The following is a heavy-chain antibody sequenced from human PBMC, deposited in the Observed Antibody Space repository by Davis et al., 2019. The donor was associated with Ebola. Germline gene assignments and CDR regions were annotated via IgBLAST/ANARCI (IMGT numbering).Heavy chain of an antibody. V-gene: IGHV1-69*13. CDR2: IIPIFGTA. CDR1: GGTFSSYA. Sequence: SVKVSCKASGGTFSSYAINWVRQAPGQGLEWMGGIIPIFGTANYAQKFQGRVTITADESTSTASMELSSLRSEDTAVYYCARDLYCSSTSCSEVVDVWGQGTTVTVSS. CDR3: ARDLYCSSTSCSEVVDV. J-gene: IGHJ6*02. D-gene: IGHD2-2*01.